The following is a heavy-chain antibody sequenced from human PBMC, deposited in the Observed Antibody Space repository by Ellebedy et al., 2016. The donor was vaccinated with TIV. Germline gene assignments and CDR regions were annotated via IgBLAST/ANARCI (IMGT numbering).Heavy chain of an antibody. D-gene: IGHD4-17*01. CDR2: IKQDGSEK. J-gene: IGHJ3*02. Sequence: GESLKISCGASGFSFSSYWMTWVRQAPGKGLEWVANIKQDGSEKYYVDSVKGRFTISRDNAKNSLYLHLNSLRAEDTAMYYCGTDGSYGDYLSPTHAFVIWGQGTMVTVSS. CDR3: GTDGSYGDYLSPTHAFVI. CDR1: GFSFSSYW. V-gene: IGHV3-7*01.